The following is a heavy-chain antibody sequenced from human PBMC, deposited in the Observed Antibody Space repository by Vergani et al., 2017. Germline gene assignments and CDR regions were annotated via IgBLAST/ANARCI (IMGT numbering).Heavy chain of an antibody. Sequence: QVQLVESGGGVVQRGGSLTLSCATSGFTLSNYDMQWIRQGPGKGLEFVAFIQFDGSNQYYADSVKGRFTLSRDFSKNTLNLQMNSLRTDDTATYSCAKHLRGWVIDYWGQGTQVIVSS. CDR2: IQFDGSNQ. CDR3: AKHLRGWVIDY. D-gene: IGHD3-16*01. CDR1: GFTLSNYD. V-gene: IGHV3-30*02. J-gene: IGHJ4*02.